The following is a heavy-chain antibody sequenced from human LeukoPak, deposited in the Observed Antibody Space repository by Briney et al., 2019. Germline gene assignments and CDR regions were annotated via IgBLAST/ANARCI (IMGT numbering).Heavy chain of an antibody. D-gene: IGHD6-13*01. Sequence: ASVKVSCKASGYTFTSYYMHWVRQAPGQGLEWMGIISPSGGSTSYAQKFQGRVTMTRDTSTSTVYMELSSLRSEDTAVYYCARVGIAAAGLDYWGQGTLVTVSS. J-gene: IGHJ4*02. V-gene: IGHV1-46*01. CDR3: ARVGIAAAGLDY. CDR2: ISPSGGST. CDR1: GYTFTSYY.